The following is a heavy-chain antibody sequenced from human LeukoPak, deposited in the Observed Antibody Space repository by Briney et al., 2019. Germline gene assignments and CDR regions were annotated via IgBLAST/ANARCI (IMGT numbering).Heavy chain of an antibody. CDR2: INPNSGAT. CDR3: ARDTIVGGRADFDF. V-gene: IGHV1-2*02. CDR1: GYTFNDYY. Sequence: ASVKVSCKASGYTFNDYYVHWVRQAPGQGLEWMGWINPNSGATYYAQNFQGRVTLTRDTSISTAYMELSSLRSGDTAVFYCARDTIVGGRADFDFWGQGTLVTVSS. J-gene: IGHJ4*02. D-gene: IGHD1-26*01.